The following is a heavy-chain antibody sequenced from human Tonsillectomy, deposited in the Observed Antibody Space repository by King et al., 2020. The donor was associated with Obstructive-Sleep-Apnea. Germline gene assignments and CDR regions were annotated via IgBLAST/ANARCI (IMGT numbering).Heavy chain of an antibody. CDR2: IYYSGRT. V-gene: IGHV4-39*07. CDR1: GGSISSSSYY. D-gene: IGHD3/OR15-3a*01. J-gene: IGHJ4*02. CDR3: ARDKVGVDWETAFDY. Sequence: LQLQESGPGLVKPSETLSLTCTVSGGSISSSSYYWGWIRQPPGKGLEWIGSIYYSGRTYYNPSLKSRVTISVDTSKNQFSLKLSSVTAADTAVYYCARDKVGVDWETAFDYWGQGTLVTVSS.